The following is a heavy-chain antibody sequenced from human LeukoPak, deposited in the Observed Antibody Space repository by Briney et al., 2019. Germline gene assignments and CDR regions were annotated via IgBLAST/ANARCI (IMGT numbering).Heavy chain of an antibody. CDR2: ISSSSTI. CDR1: GFTFSDYY. Sequence: GGSLRLSCAASGFTFSDYYMSWIRQAPGKGLEWVSYISSSSTIYYADSVKGRFTISRDNAKNSLYLQMNSLRAEDTAIYYCTRDSPPDYWGQGTLDTVSS. J-gene: IGHJ4*02. CDR3: TRDSPPDY. V-gene: IGHV3-69-1*01.